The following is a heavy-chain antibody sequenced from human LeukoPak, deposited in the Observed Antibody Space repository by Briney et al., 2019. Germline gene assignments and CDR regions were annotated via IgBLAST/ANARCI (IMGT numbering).Heavy chain of an antibody. CDR1: GFTFSSYS. CDR2: ISGSSSYI. D-gene: IGHD6-13*01. J-gene: IGHJ5*02. V-gene: IGHV3-21*01. Sequence: GGSLRLSCAASGFTFSSYSMNWVRQAPGKGLEWVSSISGSSSYIYYADSVKGRFTISRDNAKNSLYLQMNSLRAEDTAVYYCARDGRVSSSSPGGWFDPWGQGTLVTVSS. CDR3: ARDGRVSSSSPGGWFDP.